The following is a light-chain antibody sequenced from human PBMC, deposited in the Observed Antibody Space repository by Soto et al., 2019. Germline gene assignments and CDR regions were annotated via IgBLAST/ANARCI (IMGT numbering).Light chain of an antibody. Sequence: EIVLTQSPATLSLSPGGRATLSCRASQSVSTYLAWYQQKPGQAPRLLIYDASKRATGIPVRFSGSGSGTDFTLTITSLEPEDFGVYYCQQRSNWPPTWTFGQGTKVDIK. J-gene: IGKJ1*01. CDR1: QSVSTY. CDR3: QQRSNWPPTWT. CDR2: DAS. V-gene: IGKV3-11*01.